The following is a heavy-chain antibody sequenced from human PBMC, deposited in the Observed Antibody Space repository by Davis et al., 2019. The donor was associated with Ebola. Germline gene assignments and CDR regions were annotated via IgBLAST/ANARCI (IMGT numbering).Heavy chain of an antibody. CDR1: GFSVSDNY. CDR3: ARVGGWSGDVYVDAFDI. Sequence: PGGSLRLSCAASGFSVSDNYMSWVRQAPGKGPEWVSVIYSGGSTYYADTVRGRFTISRDTSKNMLELQMDSLRAEDTAVYYCARVGGWSGDVYVDAFDIWGQGTMVTVSS. CDR2: IYSGGST. D-gene: IGHD3-3*01. V-gene: IGHV3-53*01. J-gene: IGHJ3*02.